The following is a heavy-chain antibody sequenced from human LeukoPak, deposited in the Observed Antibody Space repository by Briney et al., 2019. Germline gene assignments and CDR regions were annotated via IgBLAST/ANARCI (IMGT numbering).Heavy chain of an antibody. CDR1: GDSLSTGSHY. J-gene: IGHJ6*04. V-gene: IGHV4-61*01. CDR2: FYCSGST. CDR3: ARDPLLYCSSTSCYDTYYYYGMDV. Sequence: SETLCLTRAVSGDSLSTGSHYWGWIRQPRGKGLEWIGYFYCSGSTNYNPPRKSRVTIAVVTSKNRFSLKLSSVAAADTAVYYCARDPLLYCSSTSCYDTYYYYGMDVWGKGTTVTVSS. D-gene: IGHD2-2*01.